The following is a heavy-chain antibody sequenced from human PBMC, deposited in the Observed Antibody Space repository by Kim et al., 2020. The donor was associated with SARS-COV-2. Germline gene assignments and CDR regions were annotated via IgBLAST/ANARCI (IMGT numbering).Heavy chain of an antibody. CDR2: ISSSSSYT. Sequence: GGSLRLSCAASGFTFSDYYMSWIRQAPGKGLEWVSYISSSSSYTNYADSVKGRFTISRDNAKNSLYLQMNSLRAEDTAVYYCARDRTYYDILTGPKLFDYWGQGTLVTVSS. CDR3: ARDRTYYDILTGPKLFDY. CDR1: GFTFSDYY. V-gene: IGHV3-11*06. D-gene: IGHD3-9*01. J-gene: IGHJ4*02.